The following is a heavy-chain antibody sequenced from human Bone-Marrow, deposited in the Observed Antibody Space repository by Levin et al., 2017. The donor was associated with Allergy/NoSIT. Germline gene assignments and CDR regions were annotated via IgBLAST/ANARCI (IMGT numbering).Heavy chain of an antibody. D-gene: IGHD1-26*01. V-gene: IGHV4-39*01. Sequence: KSSETLSLTCTVSGDSISSGDDYWGWIRQPPGKGLEWIATINYSGRTYYNSSLKSRGTISVDTSKKQFSLKLNSATAADTAVYYCARQVGHGLWYFDYWGLGTLVTVSS. CDR3: ARQVGHGLWYFDY. CDR1: GDSISSGDDY. J-gene: IGHJ4*02. CDR2: INYSGRT.